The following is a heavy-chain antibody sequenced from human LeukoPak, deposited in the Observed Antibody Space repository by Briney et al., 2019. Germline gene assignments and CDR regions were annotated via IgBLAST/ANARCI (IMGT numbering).Heavy chain of an antibody. CDR3: VRDDDRPDNGLDY. J-gene: IGHJ4*02. V-gene: IGHV3-21*01. Sequence: GGSLRLSCGGSGFALKSYSLTWVRQAPGKGLEWVSSISSTSAYIHYTDSVKGRFTISRDNSKNTLYLQMNSLRAEDTAVYYCVRDDDRPDNGLDYWGQGTLVTVSS. CDR2: ISSTSAYI. D-gene: IGHD3-22*01. CDR1: GFALKSYS.